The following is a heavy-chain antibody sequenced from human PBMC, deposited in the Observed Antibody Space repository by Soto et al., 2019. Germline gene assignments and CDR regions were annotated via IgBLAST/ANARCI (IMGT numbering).Heavy chain of an antibody. CDR3: ANLRVASPLGTWFDP. J-gene: IGHJ5*02. Sequence: QVQLQESGPGLVKPSGTLSLTCAVSGGSISSSNWWSWVRQPPGKGLEGIGEIYHSGRNNYNPFLKRRVTISVDKSENQFSMKLSSVPAADTAVYYGANLRVASPLGTWFDPWGQGTLVTVSS. CDR2: IYHSGRN. V-gene: IGHV4-4*02. CDR1: GGSISSSNW. D-gene: IGHD5-12*01.